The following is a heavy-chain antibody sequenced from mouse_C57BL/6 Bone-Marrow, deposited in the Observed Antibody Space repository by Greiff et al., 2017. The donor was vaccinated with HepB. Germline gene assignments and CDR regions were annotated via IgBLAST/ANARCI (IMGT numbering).Heavy chain of an antibody. V-gene: IGHV1-64*01. CDR3: ARGFDYYGSSVYAMDY. Sequence: QVQLQQPGAELVKPGASVTLSCKASGYTFTSYWMHWVKQRPGQGLEWIGMIHPNSGSTNYNEKFKSKATLTVDKSSSTAYMQLSSLTSEDSAVYYCARGFDYYGSSVYAMDYWGQGTSVTVSS. CDR2: IHPNSGST. CDR1: GYTFTSYW. J-gene: IGHJ4*01. D-gene: IGHD1-1*01.